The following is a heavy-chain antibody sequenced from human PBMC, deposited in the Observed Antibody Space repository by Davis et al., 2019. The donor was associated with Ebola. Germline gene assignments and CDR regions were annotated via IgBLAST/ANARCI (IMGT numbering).Heavy chain of an antibody. CDR1: GYTFTGYY. J-gene: IGHJ4*02. V-gene: IGHV1-2*06. CDR3: ARRSSGYYYPFDY. Sequence: ASVKVSCKASGYTFTGYYMHWVRQAPGQGLEWMGRINPNSGGTNYTQKFQGRVTMTRDTSISTAYMELSRLRSDDTAVYYCARRSSGYYYPFDYWGQGTLVTVSS. D-gene: IGHD3-22*01. CDR2: INPNSGGT.